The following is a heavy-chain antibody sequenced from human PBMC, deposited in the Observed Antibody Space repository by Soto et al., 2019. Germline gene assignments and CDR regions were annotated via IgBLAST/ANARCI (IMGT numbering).Heavy chain of an antibody. Sequence: SSETLSLTCTVSGGSISSGDYYWSWLRQSPGKGLEWIGYNYYSGSTYYNPTLKSPVTISIDTSKNQFSLKLSSVTAADTAVYYCARERVPSYIHHTWFDSWGHGTLVTVSS. CDR2: NYYSGST. D-gene: IGHD3-10*01. CDR1: GGSISSGDYY. J-gene: IGHJ5*01. CDR3: ARERVPSYIHHTWFDS. V-gene: IGHV4-30-4*01.